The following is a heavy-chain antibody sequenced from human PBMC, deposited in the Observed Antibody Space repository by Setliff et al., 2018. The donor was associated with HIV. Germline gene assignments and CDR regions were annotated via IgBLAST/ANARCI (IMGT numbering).Heavy chain of an antibody. D-gene: IGHD4-17*01. CDR2: ISSSSSYT. CDR3: ARGPTTVTNYYYYYMDV. Sequence: PGGSLRLSCAASGFTFSDHYMSWIRQAPGKGLEWVSYISSSSSYTYYADSVEGRFTISRDNDNNSLYLQMSGLSAEDTAVYYCARGPTTVTNYYYYYMDVWGKGTTVTVSS. V-gene: IGHV3-11*06. J-gene: IGHJ6*03. CDR1: GFTFSDHY.